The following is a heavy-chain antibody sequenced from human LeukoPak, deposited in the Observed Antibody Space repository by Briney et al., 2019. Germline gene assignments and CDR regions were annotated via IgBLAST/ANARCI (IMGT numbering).Heavy chain of an antibody. J-gene: IGHJ4*02. CDR2: IYYSGST. CDR3: ARPARGYDILTGYSGLNFDY. CDR1: GGSISSYY. Sequence: SETLPLTCTVSGGSISSYYWSWIRQPPGKGLEWIGYIYYSGSTNYNPSLKSRVTISVDTSKNQFSLKLSSVTAADTAVYYCARPARGYDILTGYSGLNFDYWGQGTLVTVSS. V-gene: IGHV4-59*01. D-gene: IGHD3-9*01.